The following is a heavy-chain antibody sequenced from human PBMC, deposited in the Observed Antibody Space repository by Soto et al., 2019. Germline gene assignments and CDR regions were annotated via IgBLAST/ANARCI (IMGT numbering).Heavy chain of an antibody. V-gene: IGHV3-7*05. CDR2: IKQDGSEK. D-gene: IGHD3-22*01. CDR3: ARDQDYYDSRGYVVFTAPRGFYN. J-gene: IGHJ4*02. Sequence: PGGSLRLSCAASGFTFSSYWMSWVRQAPGKGLEWVANIKQDGSEKYYVDSVKGRFTISRDNAKNSLYLQMNSLRAEDTAVYYCARDQDYYDSRGYVVFTAPRGFYNWGQETVLTLSS. CDR1: GFTFSSYW.